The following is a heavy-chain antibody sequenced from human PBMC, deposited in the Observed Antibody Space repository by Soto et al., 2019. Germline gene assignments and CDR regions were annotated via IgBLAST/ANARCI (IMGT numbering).Heavy chain of an antibody. CDR3: SRGNGYLYDY. Sequence: SETLSLTCTVSGGSISSGVYYWGWIRQHPGKGLEYIGYIYYSGSTYYNPSLKSRVTISVDTSKNQFSLKLSSVTAADTAVYYCSRGNGYLYDYSGQGTLVTVSS. CDR1: GGSISSGVYY. V-gene: IGHV4-31*03. D-gene: IGHD3-22*01. CDR2: IYYSGST. J-gene: IGHJ4*02.